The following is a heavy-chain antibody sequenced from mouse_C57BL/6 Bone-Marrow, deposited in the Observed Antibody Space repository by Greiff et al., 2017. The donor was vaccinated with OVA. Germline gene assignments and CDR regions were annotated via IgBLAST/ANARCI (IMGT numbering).Heavy chain of an antibody. CDR2: IYPSDSAT. CDR3: ARKLHSWFAY. J-gene: IGHJ3*01. D-gene: IGHD2-1*01. Sequence: QVQLQQPGAELVRPGSSVQLSCKASGYTFTSYWMDWVKQRPGQGLEWIGNIYPSDSATHYNQKFKDKATLTVDKSSSTAYMQLSILTSEDSAVYYCARKLHSWFAYWGQGTLVTVSA. V-gene: IGHV1-61*01. CDR1: GYTFTSYW.